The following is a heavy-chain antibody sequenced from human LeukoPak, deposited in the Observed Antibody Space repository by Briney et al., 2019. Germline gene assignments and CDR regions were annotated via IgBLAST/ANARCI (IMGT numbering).Heavy chain of an antibody. CDR3: ARDLVVVPVTMRNYYYGLDV. CDR2: ISTSGSTI. D-gene: IGHD2-2*01. V-gene: IGHV3-48*02. CDR1: GFSFSSYT. J-gene: IGHJ6*02. Sequence: PGGSLRLSCAASGFSFSSYTMNWVRQATGKGLEWVSYISTSGSTIYCADSVEGRFTISRNNAKNSLYLQMNSLRDEDTALYYCARDLVVVPVTMRNYYYGLDVWGQGTTVTVS.